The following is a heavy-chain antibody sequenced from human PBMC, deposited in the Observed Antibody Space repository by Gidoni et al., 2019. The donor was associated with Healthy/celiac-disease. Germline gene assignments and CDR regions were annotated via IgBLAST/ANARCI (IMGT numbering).Heavy chain of an antibody. CDR1: GYTFTSYG. CDR3: ARDGGPGGYCSGGSCSGWRGMDV. CDR2: ISVYNGNT. D-gene: IGHD2-15*01. V-gene: IGHV1-18*01. Sequence: QVQLVQSGAEVKKPGASVKVCCKASGYTFTSYGISWVRQAPGQGFEWMGWISVYNGNTNVAPKLQGMVTMTTDTSTSTAYRELRSLRSDDTAVYYFARDGGPGGYCSGGSCSGWRGMDVWGQGTTVTVSS. J-gene: IGHJ6*02.